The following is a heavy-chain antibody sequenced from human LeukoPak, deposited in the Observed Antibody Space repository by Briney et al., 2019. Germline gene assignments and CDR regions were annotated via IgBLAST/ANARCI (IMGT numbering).Heavy chain of an antibody. CDR2: IIPIIGIT. CDR1: GDTFSSYA. Sequence: SVKVSCKASGDTFSSYAISWVRQAPGQGLEWMGRIIPIIGITDYPQKFQGRVTITADKSTSAAYMELSSLTSEDTAVYYCAREPLGGAAAGGMDVWGQGTTVNVSS. V-gene: IGHV1-69*04. D-gene: IGHD6-13*01. CDR3: AREPLGGAAAGGMDV. J-gene: IGHJ6*02.